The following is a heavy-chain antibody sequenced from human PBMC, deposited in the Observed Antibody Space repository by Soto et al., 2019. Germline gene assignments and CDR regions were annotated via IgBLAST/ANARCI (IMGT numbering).Heavy chain of an antibody. V-gene: IGHV3-23*01. CDR3: AKDSATFGVVNYYYYMDV. CDR1: GFTFSSYA. D-gene: IGHD3-3*01. CDR2: ISGSGGST. J-gene: IGHJ6*03. Sequence: GESLKISCAASGFTFSSYAMSWVRQAPGKGLEWVSAISGSGGSTYYADSVKGRFTISRDNSKNTLYLQMNSLRAEDTAVYYCAKDSATFGVVNYYYYMDVWGKGTTVTVSS.